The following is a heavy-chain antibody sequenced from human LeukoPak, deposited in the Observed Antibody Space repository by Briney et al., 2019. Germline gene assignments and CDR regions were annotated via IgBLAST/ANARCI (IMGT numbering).Heavy chain of an antibody. D-gene: IGHD4-17*01. J-gene: IGHJ2*01. V-gene: IGHV5-51*01. CDR1: GYSFTSYW. Sequence: RGESLKISCKGSGYSFTSYWIGWVRQMPGKGLEWMGIIYPGDSDTRYSPSFQGQVTISADKSISTAYLQWSSLKASDTAMYYCARRWDYGDLDWYFDLWGRGTLVTVSS. CDR2: IYPGDSDT. CDR3: ARRWDYGDLDWYFDL.